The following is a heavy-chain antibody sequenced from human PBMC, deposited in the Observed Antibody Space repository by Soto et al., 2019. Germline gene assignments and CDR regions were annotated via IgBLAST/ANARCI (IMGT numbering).Heavy chain of an antibody. J-gene: IGHJ4*02. Sequence: GGSLRLSCAASGFTFSSYAMSWVRQAPGKGLEWVSAISGSGGSTYYADSVKGRFTISRDNSKNTLYLQMNSLRAEDTAVYYCAKDLMITFGVFIVKGDFDYWVQGTLVTVSS. CDR1: GFTFSSYA. CDR3: AKDLMITFGVFIVKGDFDY. CDR2: ISGSGGST. V-gene: IGHV3-23*01. D-gene: IGHD3-16*02.